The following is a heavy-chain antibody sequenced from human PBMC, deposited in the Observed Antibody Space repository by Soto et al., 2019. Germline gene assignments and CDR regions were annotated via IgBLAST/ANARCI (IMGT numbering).Heavy chain of an antibody. CDR2: IIPMFGTT. CDR1: GSTFSSYA. J-gene: IGHJ4*02. D-gene: IGHD6-25*01. Sequence: QVQLVQSAAEVKKPGSSVKVSCKASGSTFSSYAVSWVRQAPGQGLECLGGIIPMFGTTNYAQKFQGRVTITADESTSTAYKELNSLSPDDTAVYYCARELGSSGSFDCWGQGTLVTVSS. V-gene: IGHV1-69*12. CDR3: ARELGSSGSFDC.